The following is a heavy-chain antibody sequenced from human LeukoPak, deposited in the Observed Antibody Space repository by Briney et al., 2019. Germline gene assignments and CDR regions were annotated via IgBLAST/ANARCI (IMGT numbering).Heavy chain of an antibody. CDR3: AKDEGGGDLDL. J-gene: IGHJ2*01. Sequence: GGSLRLSCAASGFTVSNNYMSWVRQAPGKGLEWVSIIYTGGGTNYAESVKGRFIISRDNSKNTLYLQMSSLRVEDTAVYYCAKDEGGGDLDLRGRGTLVTVSS. CDR1: GFTVSNNY. V-gene: IGHV3-66*01. D-gene: IGHD2-15*01. CDR2: IYTGGGT.